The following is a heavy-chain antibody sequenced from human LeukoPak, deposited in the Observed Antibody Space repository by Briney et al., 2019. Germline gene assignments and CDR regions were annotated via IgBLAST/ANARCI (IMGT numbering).Heavy chain of an antibody. CDR2: IRGSGGNT. J-gene: IGHJ4*02. CDR3: AKDRPNYYADNGHYYRRNGDY. D-gene: IGHD3-22*01. CDR1: GFTFSTYA. Sequence: SGGSLRLSCAASGFTFSTYAMTWVRQAPGKGLEWVSVIRGSGGNTYYADSVKGRFTISRDNSRNTVFLQMNSLRAEDTAVYYCAKDRPNYYADNGHYYRRNGDYWGQGTLVTVSS. V-gene: IGHV3-23*01.